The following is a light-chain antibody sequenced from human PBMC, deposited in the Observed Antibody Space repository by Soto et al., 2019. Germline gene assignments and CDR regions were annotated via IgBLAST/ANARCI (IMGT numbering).Light chain of an antibody. CDR1: SSDVGSYDL. CDR2: EVI. CDR3: CSYAGSGTLV. Sequence: QSVLTQPASVSGSPGQSITISCTGTSSDVGSYDLVSWYQQYPGKAPKVMIFEVIKRPSGVSNRFSGSKSGNTASLTISGLQAEDEAHYYCCSYAGSGTLVFGGGTQLTVL. V-gene: IGLV2-23*02. J-gene: IGLJ3*02.